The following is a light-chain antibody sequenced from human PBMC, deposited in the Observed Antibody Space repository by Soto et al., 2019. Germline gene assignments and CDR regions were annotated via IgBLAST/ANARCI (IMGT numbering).Light chain of an antibody. J-gene: IGKJ5*01. CDR2: GAS. CDR3: QQYNNWPLT. V-gene: IGKV3-15*01. Sequence: EIVLTQSPATLSVSPGERATLSCGASQSVSSNLAWYQQKPGQAPRLLIYGASTRATGIPARFSGSGSGTEFTLTISSLQSEDFALYYCQQYNNWPLTFGQGTRLE. CDR1: QSVSSN.